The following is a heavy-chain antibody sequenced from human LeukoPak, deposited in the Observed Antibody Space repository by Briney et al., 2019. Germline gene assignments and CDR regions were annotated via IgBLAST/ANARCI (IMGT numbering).Heavy chain of an antibody. CDR2: INPNSGGT. D-gene: IGHD2-15*01. Sequence: ASVKVSCKASGYTFTGYYMHWVRQAPGQGLEWMGRINPNSGGTNHAQKFQGRVTMTRDTSISTAYMELSRLRSDDTAVYYCARELLGYCSGGSCDNDYWGQGTLVTVSS. CDR3: ARELLGYCSGGSCDNDY. J-gene: IGHJ4*02. CDR1: GYTFTGYY. V-gene: IGHV1-2*06.